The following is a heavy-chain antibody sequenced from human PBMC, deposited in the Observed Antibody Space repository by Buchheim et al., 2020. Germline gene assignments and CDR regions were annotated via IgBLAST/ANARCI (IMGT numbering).Heavy chain of an antibody. CDR2: IYHGGGP. Sequence: QVQLQESGPGLVKTSGTLSLTCAVSGDSISSRDWWSWVRQPPGKGLEWIGEIYHGGGPNYNPSLKSRVTISVDTSRNQFSLKLSSVTAADTAVYYCARNGPYNLDNWGQGT. CDR1: GDSISSRDW. V-gene: IGHV4-4*02. CDR3: ARNGPYNLDN. D-gene: IGHD1-14*01. J-gene: IGHJ4*02.